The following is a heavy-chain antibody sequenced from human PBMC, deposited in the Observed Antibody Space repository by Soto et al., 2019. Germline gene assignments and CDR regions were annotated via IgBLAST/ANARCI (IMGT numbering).Heavy chain of an antibody. Sequence: QLLLQESGPGLVKPSETLSLTCTVSGGSILDSTYYWAWIRQSPGKGLEWIGTIFYSGGTFYTPNLQSRVPMSVDTPNKKFSLPLSSVTAADTAVYYCARQASGYSYGWFDPWGQGTLVTVSS. V-gene: IGHV4-39*01. CDR3: ARQASGYSYGWFDP. CDR2: IFYSGGT. J-gene: IGHJ5*02. D-gene: IGHD3-22*01. CDR1: GGSILDSTYY.